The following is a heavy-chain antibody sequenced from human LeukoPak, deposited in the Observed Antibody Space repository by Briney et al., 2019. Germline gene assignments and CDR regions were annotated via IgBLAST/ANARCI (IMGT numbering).Heavy chain of an antibody. D-gene: IGHD2-2*01. V-gene: IGHV3-23*01. J-gene: IGHJ4*02. CDR2: ISGDGRST. CDR3: AKDMARSRLTSCDY. Sequence: ISGDGRSTYYAGSVKGRFTISRDNSKYTLSLQMSSLRADDTAMYYCAKDMARSRLTSCDYWGQGTLVTVSS.